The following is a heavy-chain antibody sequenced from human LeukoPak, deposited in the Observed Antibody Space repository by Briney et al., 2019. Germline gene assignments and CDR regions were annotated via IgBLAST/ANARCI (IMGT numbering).Heavy chain of an antibody. CDR3: AREHYFYYMDG. CDR1: GFTFSSYT. J-gene: IGHJ6*03. CDR2: ISSSSSYI. V-gene: IGHV3-21*06. Sequence: GGSLRLSCAASGFTFSSYTMNWVRQAPGKGLEWVSSISSSSSYIYYADSVRGRFTISRDNARNSLYLQMNSLRAEDTAVYYCAREHYFYYMDGWGKGTTVTVSS.